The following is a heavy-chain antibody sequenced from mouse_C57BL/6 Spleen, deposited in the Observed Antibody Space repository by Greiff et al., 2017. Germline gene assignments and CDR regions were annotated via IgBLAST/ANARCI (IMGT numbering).Heavy chain of an antibody. CDR2: IDPSDSYT. Sequence: QVQLKQPGAELVMPGASVKLSCKASGYTFTSYWMHWVKQRPGQGLEWIGEIDPSDSYTNYNQKFKGKSTLTVDKSSSTAYMQLSSLTSEDSAVYYCARSGSNYLYYFDYWGQGTTLTVSS. D-gene: IGHD2-5*01. V-gene: IGHV1-69*01. J-gene: IGHJ2*01. CDR1: GYTFTSYW. CDR3: ARSGSNYLYYFDY.